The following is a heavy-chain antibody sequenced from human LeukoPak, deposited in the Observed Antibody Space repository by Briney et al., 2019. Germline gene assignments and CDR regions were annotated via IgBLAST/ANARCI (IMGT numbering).Heavy chain of an antibody. V-gene: IGHV3-23*01. Sequence: GGSLRLSCAASGFTFSYYAMNWVRQAPGKGLEWVSAISDSGSGGITLYADSVKGRFTISRDNAKNSLYLQMNSLRAEDTAVYYCAREVLYYDMRARGAFDIWGQGTMVTVSS. CDR2: ISDSGSGGIT. CDR1: GFTFSYYA. J-gene: IGHJ3*02. CDR3: AREVLYYDMRARGAFDI. D-gene: IGHD3-3*01.